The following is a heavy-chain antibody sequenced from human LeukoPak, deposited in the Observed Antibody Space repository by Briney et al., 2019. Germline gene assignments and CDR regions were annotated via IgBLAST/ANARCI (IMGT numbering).Heavy chain of an antibody. J-gene: IGHJ4*02. D-gene: IGHD6-13*01. CDR3: ARDGGSSWYFDY. Sequence: GGSLRLSCAASGFTSSSYSMNWVRQAPGKGLEWVSYISSSGNTTYHADSVKGRFTISRDNAKNSLYLQMSSLRAEDTAVYYCARDGGSSWYFDYWGQGTLVTVSS. V-gene: IGHV3-48*04. CDR1: GFTSSSYS. CDR2: ISSSGNTT.